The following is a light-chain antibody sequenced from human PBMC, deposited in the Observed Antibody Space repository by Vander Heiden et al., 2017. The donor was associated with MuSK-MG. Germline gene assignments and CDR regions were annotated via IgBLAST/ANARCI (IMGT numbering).Light chain of an antibody. CDR2: DVT. V-gene: IGLV2-8*01. Sequence: QSALTQPPSASGSPGQSVTISCTGTSSDIGGYNYVSWYQQHPGKAPKLIMFDVTKRPSGVPDRFSGSRSGNTASLTVSGLLAEDDADYYCSSYAGSNRVIFGGGTRLT. CDR1: SSDIGGYNY. J-gene: IGLJ2*01. CDR3: SSYAGSNRVI.